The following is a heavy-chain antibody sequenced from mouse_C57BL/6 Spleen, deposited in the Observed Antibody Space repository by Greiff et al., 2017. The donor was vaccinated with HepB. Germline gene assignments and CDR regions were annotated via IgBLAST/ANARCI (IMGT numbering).Heavy chain of an antibody. Sequence: EVQLVESGGGLVKPGGSLKLSCAASGFTFSDYGMHWVRQAPEKGLEWVAYISSGSSTIYYADTVKGRFTISRDNAKNTLFLQVTSLRSEDTAMYYCARNSYGSSYDFDYWGQGTTLTVSS. CDR2: ISSGSSTI. D-gene: IGHD1-1*01. CDR1: GFTFSDYG. J-gene: IGHJ2*01. V-gene: IGHV5-17*01. CDR3: ARNSYGSSYDFDY.